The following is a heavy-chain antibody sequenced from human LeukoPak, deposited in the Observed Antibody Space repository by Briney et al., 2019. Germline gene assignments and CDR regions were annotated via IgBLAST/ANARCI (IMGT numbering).Heavy chain of an antibody. J-gene: IGHJ3*02. V-gene: IGHV4-4*02. CDR3: ARDKQGPIPDAFDI. CDR2: IYHSGST. Sequence: PSGTLSLTCAVSGGSISSRNWWSWVRQPPGKGLEWIGEIYHSGSTNYNPSLKTRVTISVDKSKNQFSLKLSSVTAADTAVYYCARDKQGPIPDAFDIWGQGTMVTVSS. CDR1: GGSISSRNW.